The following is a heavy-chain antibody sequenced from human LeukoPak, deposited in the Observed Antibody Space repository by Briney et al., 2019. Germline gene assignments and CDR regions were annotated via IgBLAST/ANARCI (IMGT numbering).Heavy chain of an antibody. J-gene: IGHJ4*02. CDR1: GGSISSYY. Sequence: SETLSLTCTVSGGSISSYYWSWIRQPPGKGLEWIGYIYYSGSTNYNPSLKSRVTISVDTSKNQFSLKLSSVTAADTAVYYCARHFREADYYDSSGYQLPGYYFDYWGQGTLVTVSS. D-gene: IGHD3-22*01. CDR2: IYYSGST. CDR3: ARHFREADYYDSSGYQLPGYYFDY. V-gene: IGHV4-59*01.